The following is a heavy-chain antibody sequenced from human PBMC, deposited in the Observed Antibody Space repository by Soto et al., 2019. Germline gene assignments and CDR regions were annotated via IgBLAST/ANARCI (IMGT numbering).Heavy chain of an antibody. J-gene: IGHJ3*02. CDR1: GFTFRSYS. D-gene: IGHD3-22*01. Sequence: GGSLRLSCAAPGFTFRSYSMNGVRQAPGKGLEWVSYISSSSRTIYYADSVKGRFTISRDNAKNSLYLQMNSLRDEDTAVYYCARDGVQGYYDSSGAFDIWGQGTMVTVSS. V-gene: IGHV3-48*02. CDR2: ISSSSRTI. CDR3: ARDGVQGYYDSSGAFDI.